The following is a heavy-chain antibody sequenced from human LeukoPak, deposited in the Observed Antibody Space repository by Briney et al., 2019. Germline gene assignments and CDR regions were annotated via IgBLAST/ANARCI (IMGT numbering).Heavy chain of an antibody. V-gene: IGHV3-21*01. Sequence: GGSLRLSCAASGFTFSSYIMNWVRQAPGKGLEWVSSISSSSSYIYYADSVKGRFTISRDNAKNSLYLQMNSLRAEDTAVYYCARGASYYYGSGSQEIDYWGQGTLVTVSS. D-gene: IGHD3-10*01. J-gene: IGHJ4*02. CDR2: ISSSSSYI. CDR1: GFTFSSYI. CDR3: ARGASYYYGSGSQEIDY.